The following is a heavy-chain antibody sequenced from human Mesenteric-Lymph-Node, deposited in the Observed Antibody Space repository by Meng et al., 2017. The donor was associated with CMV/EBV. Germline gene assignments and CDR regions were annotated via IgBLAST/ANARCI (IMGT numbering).Heavy chain of an antibody. V-gene: IGHV3-43*01. CDR3: ARIYGNLAGYYYHALDV. CDR1: GFTFDDYT. CDR2: ISWDGGST. Sequence: GESLKISCAASGFTFDDYTMHWVRQAPGKGLEWVSLISWDGGSTYYADSVKGRFTISRDNSKDTLYLQMNSLRAEDTAIYFCARIYGNLAGYYYHALDVWGQGATVTVSS. J-gene: IGHJ6*02. D-gene: IGHD2-15*01.